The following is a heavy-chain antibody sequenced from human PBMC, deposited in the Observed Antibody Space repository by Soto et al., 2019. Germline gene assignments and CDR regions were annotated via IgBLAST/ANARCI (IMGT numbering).Heavy chain of an antibody. D-gene: IGHD3-10*01. J-gene: IGHJ4*02. V-gene: IGHV4-59*01. CDR3: ARAPRGNYGYPSYFDY. Sequence: SETLSLACTVSGGSISSYYWSWIRQPPGKGLEWIGYIYYSGSTNYNPSLKSRVTISVDTSKNQFSLKLSSVTAADTAVFFFARAPRGNYGYPSYFDYWGQGTLVTVSS. CDR2: IYYSGST. CDR1: GGSISSYY.